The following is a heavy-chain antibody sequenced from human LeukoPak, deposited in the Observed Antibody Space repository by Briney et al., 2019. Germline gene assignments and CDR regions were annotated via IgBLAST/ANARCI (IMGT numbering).Heavy chain of an antibody. CDR2: ISYDGSNK. CDR3: AKVSSERSITVIVVDGLDY. V-gene: IGHV3-30*18. D-gene: IGHD3-22*01. J-gene: IGHJ4*02. CDR1: GFTFSSYG. Sequence: PGGSLRLSCAASGFTFSSYGMHWVRQAPGKGLEWVAVISYDGSNKYYADSVKGRFTISRDNSKNTLYLQMNTLRAEDTAVYYCAKVSSERSITVIVVDGLDYWGQGTLVTVSS.